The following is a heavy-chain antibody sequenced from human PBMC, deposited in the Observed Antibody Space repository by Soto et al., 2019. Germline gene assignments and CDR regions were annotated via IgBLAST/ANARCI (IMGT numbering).Heavy chain of an antibody. J-gene: IGHJ6*02. CDR1: GFTFSSYA. V-gene: IGHV3-23*01. D-gene: IGHD2-21*01. CDR2: ISESGTVT. Sequence: GGSLRLSCAASGFTFSSYAMKWIRQATGKGLEWVSLISESGTVTYYAASVKGRFTISRDNSGNTLFLQMYSLRAEDTAVYYCARYIPGVRYSGMDVWGQGTTVTVSS. CDR3: ARYIPGVRYSGMDV.